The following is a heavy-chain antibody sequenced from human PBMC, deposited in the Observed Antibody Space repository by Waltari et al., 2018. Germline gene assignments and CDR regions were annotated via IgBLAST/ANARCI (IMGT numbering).Heavy chain of an antibody. J-gene: IGHJ4*02. CDR2: TSPDGFNK. CDR1: GFSLSKYA. Sequence: QVQLVESGGGVVQSGRSLGLSCAASGFSLSKYAVHWVRQAPGKGLEWVGVTSPDGFNKYYADSVQGRFTISRDRSLQMSALRSEDTAVYYCARCGSDRAPLDYWGRGTLVTVSS. CDR3: ARCGSDRAPLDY. D-gene: IGHD1-1*01. V-gene: IGHV3-30*15.